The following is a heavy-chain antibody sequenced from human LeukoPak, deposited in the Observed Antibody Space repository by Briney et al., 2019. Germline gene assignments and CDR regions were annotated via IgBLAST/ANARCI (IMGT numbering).Heavy chain of an antibody. V-gene: IGHV4-31*03. CDR1: GGSISSGGYY. J-gene: IGHJ6*02. Sequence: SETLSLTCTVSGGSISSGGYYCTWLPQHPGRGLEWIGDIYYSGSSYYNPSRKSRVTITIDTSKNQFSLELRSVTAAETAGYCCARGGMFVVVTPGDYGMDVWGQGTTVTVSS. CDR3: ARGGMFVVVTPGDYGMDV. CDR2: IYYSGSS. D-gene: IGHD2-21*02.